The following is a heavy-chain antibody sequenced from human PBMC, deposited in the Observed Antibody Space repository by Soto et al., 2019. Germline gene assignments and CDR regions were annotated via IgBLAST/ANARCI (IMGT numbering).Heavy chain of an antibody. J-gene: IGHJ3*02. CDR1: GFTFDDYA. CDR2: ISWNSDNI. Sequence: LRLSCAASGFTFDDYAMHWVRQAPGKGLEWVSGISWNSDNIVYADSVKGRFTISRDNAKNSLYLQMNSLRAEDTALYYCAKDLYGNYGDAFDIWGQGTMVTVSS. CDR3: AKDLYGNYGDAFDI. D-gene: IGHD4-17*01. V-gene: IGHV3-9*01.